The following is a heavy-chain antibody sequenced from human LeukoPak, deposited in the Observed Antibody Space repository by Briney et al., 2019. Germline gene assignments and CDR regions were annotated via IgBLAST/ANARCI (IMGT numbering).Heavy chain of an antibody. CDR2: IIPIFGTA. Sequence: SVKVSCKASGGTFSSYAISWVRQAPGQGLEWMGGIIPIFGTANYAQKFQGRVTITADESTSTAYMELSSLRSEDTAVYYCARVGSGYCSSTSCYDYWGQGTLVTVSS. V-gene: IGHV1-69*13. J-gene: IGHJ4*02. D-gene: IGHD2-2*01. CDR1: GGTFSSYA. CDR3: ARVGSGYCSSTSCYDY.